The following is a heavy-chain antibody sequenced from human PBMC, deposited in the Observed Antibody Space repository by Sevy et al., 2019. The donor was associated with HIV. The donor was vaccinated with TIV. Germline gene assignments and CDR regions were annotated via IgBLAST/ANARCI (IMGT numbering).Heavy chain of an antibody. J-gene: IGHJ6*03. Sequence: GESLKISCKGSGYSFTSYWIGWVRQMPGKGLEWMGIIYPGDSDTRYSPSFQGQVTISADKSISTAYLQWGSLKASDTAMYYCARQVDTAMVTAPNYYYYMDVWGKGTTVTVSS. CDR1: GYSFTSYW. V-gene: IGHV5-51*01. CDR2: IYPGDSDT. CDR3: ARQVDTAMVTAPNYYYYMDV. D-gene: IGHD5-18*01.